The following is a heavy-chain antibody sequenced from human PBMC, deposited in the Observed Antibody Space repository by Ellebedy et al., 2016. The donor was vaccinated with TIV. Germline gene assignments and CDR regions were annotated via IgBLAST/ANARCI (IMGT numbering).Heavy chain of an antibody. Sequence: MPGGSLRLSCGVSGGSVSNTRYYRAWIRQPPGKGLEWNGSVFYSGSPYYNPSFKSRVTLSADTSKNQFSLNLRTVTAADTAVYYCARIDPWQPIDVWGQGILVTVSS. V-gene: IGHV4-39*01. D-gene: IGHD2-21*01. CDR1: GGSVSNTRYY. CDR2: VFYSGSP. CDR3: ARIDPWQPIDV. J-gene: IGHJ5*02.